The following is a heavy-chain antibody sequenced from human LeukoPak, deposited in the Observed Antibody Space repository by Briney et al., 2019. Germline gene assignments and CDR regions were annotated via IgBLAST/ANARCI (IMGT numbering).Heavy chain of an antibody. CDR2: IIPILGIA. D-gene: IGHD2-2*01. Sequence: SVKVSCKASGGTFSSYAISWVRQAPGQGLEWMGRIIPILGIANYAQKFQGRVTITADKSTSTAYMELSSLRSEDTAVYYCARVIYPAPHSYYYYYGMDVWGQGTTVTVSS. CDR3: ARVIYPAPHSYYYYYGMDV. CDR1: GGTFSSYA. J-gene: IGHJ6*02. V-gene: IGHV1-69*04.